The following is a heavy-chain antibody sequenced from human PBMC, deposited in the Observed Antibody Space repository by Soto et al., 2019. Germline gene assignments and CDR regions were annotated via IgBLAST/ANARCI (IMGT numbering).Heavy chain of an antibody. D-gene: IGHD6-19*01. CDR2: ISSSSSYI. J-gene: IGHJ6*02. V-gene: IGHV3-21*01. CDR3: ASEQWAGGMDV. Sequence: EVQLVESGGGLVKPGGSLRLSCAASGFTFSSYSMNWVRQAPGKGLEWVSSISSSSSYIYYADSVKGRFTISRDNAKNSLYLQMNSLRAEDTAVYYCASEQWAGGMDVWGQGPTVTVSS. CDR1: GFTFSSYS.